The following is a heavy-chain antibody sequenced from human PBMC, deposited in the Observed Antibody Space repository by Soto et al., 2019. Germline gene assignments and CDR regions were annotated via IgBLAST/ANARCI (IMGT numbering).Heavy chain of an antibody. D-gene: IGHD7-27*01. CDR3: ARGPSGDKVDY. J-gene: IGHJ4*02. CDR1: GGSIRNVNYC. V-gene: IGHV4-30-4*01. CDR2: IYDGGIT. Sequence: QVQVQASGPGLVKPSETLSLTCTVSGGSIRNVNYCWSWVRPSPDTGLEWIGHIYDGGITYNNPSLNDRVTISIDTYKNQFSLRLSSVNATDTAVYYCARGPSGDKVDYWGQGILVTVSS.